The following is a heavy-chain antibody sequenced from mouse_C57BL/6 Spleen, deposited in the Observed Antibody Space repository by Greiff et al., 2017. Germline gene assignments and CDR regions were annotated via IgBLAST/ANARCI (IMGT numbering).Heavy chain of an antibody. J-gene: IGHJ2*01. Sequence: EVMLVESGGGLVQPGGSLSLSCAASGFTFTDYYMSWVRQPPGKALEWLGFIRNKANGYTTDYSASVKGRFTISRDNSHSILYLQMNTLRAEDSAMYYCARSVYGYHDFGYWGQGTTLTVSS. CDR2: IRNKANGYTT. CDR3: ARSVYGYHDFGY. CDR1: GFTFTDYY. V-gene: IGHV7-3*01. D-gene: IGHD1-2*01.